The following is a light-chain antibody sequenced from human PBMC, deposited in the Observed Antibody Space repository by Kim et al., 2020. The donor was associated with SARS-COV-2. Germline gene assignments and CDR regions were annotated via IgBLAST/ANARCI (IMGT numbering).Light chain of an antibody. CDR2: EVS. V-gene: IGLV2-8*01. CDR1: SSDVGGYNY. CDR3: SSYAGSNTYVV. Sequence: QSVTISCTGTSSDVGGYNYVSWYQHHPGKAPKLMIYEVSKRPSGVPDRFSGSKSGNTASLTVSGLQAEDEADYYCSSYAGSNTYVVFGGGTQLTVL. J-gene: IGLJ2*01.